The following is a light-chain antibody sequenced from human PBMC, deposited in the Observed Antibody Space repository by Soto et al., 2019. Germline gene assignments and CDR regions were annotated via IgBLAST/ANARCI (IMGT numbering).Light chain of an antibody. J-gene: IGKJ2*01. Sequence: EIVLTQSPGTLSLSPGERATLSCRASQSLIYNYLAWYQQKPGQAPRLVIYGASSRAAGIPDRFSGSGSGTDFTLTISRLEPEDFAVYYCQQYGGSLRNTFGQGTKLEIK. CDR3: QQYGGSLRNT. V-gene: IGKV3-20*01. CDR2: GAS. CDR1: QSLIYNY.